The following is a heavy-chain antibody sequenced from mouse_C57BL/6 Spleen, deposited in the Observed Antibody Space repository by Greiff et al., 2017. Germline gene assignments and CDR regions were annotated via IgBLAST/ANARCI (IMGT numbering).Heavy chain of an antibody. V-gene: IGHV14-2*01. CDR2: IDPEDGVT. CDR1: GSNFKDSY. CDR3: ARGNYDCDGVGY. J-gene: IGHJ2*01. D-gene: IGHD2-4*01. Sequence: VQLQQSGAELVKPGASVKLSCTASGSNFKDSYMHWVKQRTEQGLEWIGRIDPEDGVTKYAPKFQGKATITADPSTNTAYLQLSSLTSEDTAVYYCARGNYDCDGVGYWGQGTTLTVAS.